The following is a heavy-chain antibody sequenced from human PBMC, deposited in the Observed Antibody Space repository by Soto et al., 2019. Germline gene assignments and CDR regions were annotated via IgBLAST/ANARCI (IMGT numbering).Heavy chain of an antibody. J-gene: IGHJ6*02. CDR3: ARVPWGGIAAPPLYYSGMDV. V-gene: IGHV3-7*01. CDR2: IKQDGSEK. CDR1: GFRFSRYL. Sequence: PGGSLRLSCAASGFRFSRYLMSWVRQTPGKGLEWVANIKQDGSEKYYVDSVKGRFTISKDNPSNSLSLEMNSLKAEDTGEYYCARVPWGGIAAPPLYYSGMDVWGQGTTVTVS. D-gene: IGHD2-15*01.